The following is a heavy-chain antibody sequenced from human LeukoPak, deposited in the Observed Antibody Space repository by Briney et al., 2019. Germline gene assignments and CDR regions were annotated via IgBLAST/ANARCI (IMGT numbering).Heavy chain of an antibody. J-gene: IGHJ5*02. CDR3: ARIQGHYDTLTGQRIYWFDP. CDR1: GFSLSTHGMR. Sequence: ESGPTLVNPTQTLTLTCSFSGFSLSTHGMRVSWVRQPPGKALEWLARIDWDDNKFYSTSLKTRLTISKDTSKNQVVPTVTNMDPVDTATYFCARIQGHYDTLTGQRIYWFDPWGQGTLVTVSS. D-gene: IGHD3-9*01. CDR2: IDWDDNK. V-gene: IGHV2-70*04.